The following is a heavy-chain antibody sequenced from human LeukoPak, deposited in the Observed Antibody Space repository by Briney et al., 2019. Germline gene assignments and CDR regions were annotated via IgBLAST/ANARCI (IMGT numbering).Heavy chain of an antibody. Sequence: GGSLRLSCAASGFTFSSYSMNWVRQAPGKGLEWVSSISSSSSYIYYADSVKGRFTISRDNAKNSLYLQMNSLRAEDTAVYYCARAGCSGGSCYSGHFPRRDTYYYYGMDVWGKGTTVTVSS. CDR3: ARAGCSGGSCYSGHFPRRDTYYYYGMDV. D-gene: IGHD2-15*01. CDR2: ISSSSSYI. J-gene: IGHJ6*04. V-gene: IGHV3-21*01. CDR1: GFTFSSYS.